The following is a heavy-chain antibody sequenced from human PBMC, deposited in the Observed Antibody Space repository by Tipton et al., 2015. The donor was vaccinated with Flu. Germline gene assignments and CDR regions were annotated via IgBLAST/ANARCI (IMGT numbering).Heavy chain of an antibody. J-gene: IGHJ3*02. CDR1: GFTFSSYW. D-gene: IGHD2-15*01. Sequence: SLRLSCAASGFTFSSYWMHWVRQAPGKGLVWVSRINSDGSSTNYADSVKGRFTISRDNAKNTLCLQMNSLRADDTAVYYCAREGGYCSGGSCYIYDAFDIWGQGTMVPVSS. V-gene: IGHV3-74*01. CDR2: INSDGSST. CDR3: AREGGYCSGGSCYIYDAFDI.